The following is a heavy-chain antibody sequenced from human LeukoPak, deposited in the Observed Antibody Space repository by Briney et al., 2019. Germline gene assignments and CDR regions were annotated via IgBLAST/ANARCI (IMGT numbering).Heavy chain of an antibody. J-gene: IGHJ4*02. D-gene: IGHD1-26*01. V-gene: IGHV3-23*01. CDR3: AKGIESSGSYHTGFDY. CDR2: ISGSGGST. CDR1: GFTFSSYA. Sequence: PGGSLRLSCAASGFTFSSYAMSWVRQAPGKGLEWVSGISGSGGSTYYADSVEGRFTISRDNSKNTLYLQMSSLRAEDTAGYYCAKGIESSGSYHTGFDYWGQGTLVTVSS.